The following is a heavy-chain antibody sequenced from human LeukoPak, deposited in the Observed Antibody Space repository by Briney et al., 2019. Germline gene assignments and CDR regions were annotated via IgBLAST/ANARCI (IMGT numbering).Heavy chain of an antibody. CDR1: EFTFSASA. Sequence: PGGSLRLSCAASEFTFSASAMHWVRQAPGKGLEWVSGISWNSGSIGYADSVKGRFTISRDNAKNSLYLQMNSLRAEDTALYYCAKDSFGESATLSVWGKGTTVTISS. CDR2: ISWNSGSI. J-gene: IGHJ6*04. D-gene: IGHD3-10*01. V-gene: IGHV3-9*01. CDR3: AKDSFGESATLSV.